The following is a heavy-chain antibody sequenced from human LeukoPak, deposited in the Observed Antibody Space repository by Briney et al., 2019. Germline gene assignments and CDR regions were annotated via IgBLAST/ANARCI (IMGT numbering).Heavy chain of an antibody. D-gene: IGHD6-19*01. CDR1: GFTFDDYA. J-gene: IGHJ4*02. CDR3: AKSGHSSGKGKYYFDY. Sequence: GRSLRLSRAASGFTFDDYAMHWVRQAPGKGLEWVSGISWNSGSIGYADSVKGRFTISRDNAKNSLYLQMNSLRAEDTALYYCAKSGHSSGKGKYYFDYWGQGTLVTVSS. V-gene: IGHV3-9*01. CDR2: ISWNSGSI.